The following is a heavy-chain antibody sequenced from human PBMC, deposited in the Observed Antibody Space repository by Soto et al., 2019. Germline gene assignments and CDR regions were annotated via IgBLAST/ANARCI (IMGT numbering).Heavy chain of an antibody. V-gene: IGHV4-34*01. J-gene: IGHJ6*02. Sequence: QVQLQQWGAGLLKPSETLSLTCAVYGGSFSGYYWSWIRQPPGKGLEWIGEINHSGSTNYNPSLNLRVTISVDTSKNQFSLKLSSVTAADTAVYYCARLSAYSYGVYYYYYGMDVWGQGTTVTVSS. CDR1: GGSFSGYY. CDR2: INHSGST. D-gene: IGHD5-18*01. CDR3: ARLSAYSYGVYYYYYGMDV.